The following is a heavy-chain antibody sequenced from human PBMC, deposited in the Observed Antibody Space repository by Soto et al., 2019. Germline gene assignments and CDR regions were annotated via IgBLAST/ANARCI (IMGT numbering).Heavy chain of an antibody. CDR1: GGSISSSSYY. J-gene: IGHJ4*02. CDR2: IYYSGTT. V-gene: IGHV4-39*01. CDR3: ARPGTSMAHFDY. Sequence: QLQLQESGPGLVKPSETLSLTCTVSGGSISSSSYYWGWIRQSPGKGLEWIGSIYYSGTTYYNPSLKRRVTISVDTSKNQFSLKLSSVTAADTAVYYCARPGTSMAHFDYWGQGTLVTVSS. D-gene: IGHD5-18*01.